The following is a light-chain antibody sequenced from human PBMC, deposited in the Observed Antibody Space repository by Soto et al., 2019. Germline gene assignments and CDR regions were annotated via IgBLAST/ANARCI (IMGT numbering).Light chain of an antibody. CDR2: EVS. CDR3: SAYISSSTFVV. CDR1: SRDVGGYNY. Sequence: QSALTQPASVSGSPGQSITISCTGTSRDVGGYNYVSWHQQHPGKAPKVIITEVSNRPSGVSNRFSGSKSGNTSSLTISGLQAEDEAEYYCSAYISSSTFVVFGGGTKLTVL. V-gene: IGLV2-14*01. J-gene: IGLJ2*01.